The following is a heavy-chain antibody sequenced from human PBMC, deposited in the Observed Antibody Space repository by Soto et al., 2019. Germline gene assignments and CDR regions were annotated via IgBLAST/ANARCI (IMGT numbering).Heavy chain of an antibody. D-gene: IGHD2-21*02. CDR1: GGSISSSSYY. CDR2: IYYSGST. CDR3: ARIWGVVTTQFIYYYYGMDV. J-gene: IGHJ6*02. Sequence: SETLSLTCTVSGGSISSSSYYWGWIRQPPGKGLEWIGSIYYSGSTYYNPSLKSRVTISVDTSKNQFSLKLSSVTAADTAVYYCARIWGVVTTQFIYYYYGMDVWGQGTTVTVS. V-gene: IGHV4-39*01.